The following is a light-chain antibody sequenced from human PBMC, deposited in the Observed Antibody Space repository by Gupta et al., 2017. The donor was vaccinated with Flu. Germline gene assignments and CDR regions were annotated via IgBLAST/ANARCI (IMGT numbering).Light chain of an antibody. V-gene: IGKV3-15*01. CDR2: GAS. J-gene: IGKJ4*01. CDR1: QSVSSN. CDR3: QQYNNWPPLT. Sequence: ATLSVSPGERATLSCRASQSVSSNLAWYQQKPGQAPRLLIYGASTRDTGIPARFSGSGSGTELTLTISSLQSEDFAVYYCQQYNNWPPLTFGGGTKVEIK.